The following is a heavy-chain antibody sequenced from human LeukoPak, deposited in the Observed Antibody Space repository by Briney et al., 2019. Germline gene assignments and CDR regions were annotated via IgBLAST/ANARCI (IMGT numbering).Heavy chain of an antibody. V-gene: IGHV1-46*01. CDR3: ARDTGHCGGDCYPEYFQH. D-gene: IGHD2-21*02. Sequence: GASVKVSCKASGYTFTSYYMHWVRQAPGQGLEWMGIIYPSGGSTSYAQKFQGRVTMTRDTSTSTVYMELSSLRSEDTAVYYCARDTGHCGGDCYPEYFQHWGQGTLVTVSS. CDR1: GYTFTSYY. CDR2: IYPSGGST. J-gene: IGHJ1*01.